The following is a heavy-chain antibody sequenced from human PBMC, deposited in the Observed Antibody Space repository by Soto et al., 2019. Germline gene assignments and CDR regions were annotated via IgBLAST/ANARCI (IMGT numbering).Heavy chain of an antibody. D-gene: IGHD6-19*01. CDR1: GYTFTSYG. V-gene: IGHV1-18*01. CDR3: ASLTTSSGHDGFDI. Sequence: GESLKISCKGSGYTFTSYGISWVRQAPGQGLEWMGWISAYNGNTNYAQKLQGRVTMTTDTSTSTAYMELSSLRSEDTAVYYCASLTTSSGHDGFDIWGQGTRVTVPS. CDR2: ISAYNGNT. J-gene: IGHJ3*02.